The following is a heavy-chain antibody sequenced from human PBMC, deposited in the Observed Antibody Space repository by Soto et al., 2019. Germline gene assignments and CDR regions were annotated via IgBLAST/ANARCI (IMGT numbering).Heavy chain of an antibody. CDR2: ISGGNT. D-gene: IGHD3-10*01. Sequence: EVQLLESGGGLVQPGGSLRLSCAASGFTFSSYAMSWVRQAPGEGLEWVSTISGGNTYYADSVKGRFTISRDNSKNTLYLQMTSLRAEDTAVYYCGKRGSGSYYSRIDYWGQGALVTVSS. CDR3: GKRGSGSYYSRIDY. CDR1: GFTFSSYA. V-gene: IGHV3-23*01. J-gene: IGHJ4*02.